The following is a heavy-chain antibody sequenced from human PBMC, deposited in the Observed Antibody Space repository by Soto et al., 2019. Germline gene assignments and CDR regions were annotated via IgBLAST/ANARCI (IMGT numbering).Heavy chain of an antibody. Sequence: PSETLSLTCTVSDDSFRGADYYWSWIRQPLGKGPEWIGYTYYNGDTNYNPSLKSRVTISIDTTKNQLSLKLTSMTAADTAVYYCARDMHVGFTHYFDPWGQGTLVTVSS. J-gene: IGHJ5*02. D-gene: IGHD1-26*01. CDR3: ARDMHVGFTHYFDP. CDR1: DDSFRGADYY. V-gene: IGHV4-61*08. CDR2: TYYNGDT.